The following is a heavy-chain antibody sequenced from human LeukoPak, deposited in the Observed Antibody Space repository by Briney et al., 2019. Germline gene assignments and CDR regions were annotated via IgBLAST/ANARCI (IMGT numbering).Heavy chain of an antibody. CDR3: AKDHQPGSSLDCYFDY. J-gene: IGHJ4*02. Sequence: PRGSLRLSCAASGFTFSSYGMHWVRQAPGKGLEWVAVIWYDGSNKYYADSVKGRFTISRDNSKNTLYLQMNSLRAEDTAVYYCAKDHQPGSSLDCYFDYWGQGTLVTVSS. D-gene: IGHD6-6*01. CDR1: GFTFSSYG. CDR2: IWYDGSNK. V-gene: IGHV3-33*06.